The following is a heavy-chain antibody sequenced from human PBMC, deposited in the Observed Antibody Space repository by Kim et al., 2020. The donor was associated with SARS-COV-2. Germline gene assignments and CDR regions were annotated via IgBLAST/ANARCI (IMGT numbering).Heavy chain of an antibody. CDR2: ISYDGSNK. Sequence: GGSLRLSCAASGFTFSSYGMHWVRQAPGKGLEWVAVISYDGSNKYYADSVKGRFTISRDNSKNTLYLQMNSLRAEDTAVYYCAKVERIVATSKLRGGGYYDSSAIAVDYWGQGTLVTVSS. D-gene: IGHD3-22*01. CDR3: AKVERIVATSKLRGGGYYDSSAIAVDY. J-gene: IGHJ4*02. CDR1: GFTFSSYG. V-gene: IGHV3-30*18.